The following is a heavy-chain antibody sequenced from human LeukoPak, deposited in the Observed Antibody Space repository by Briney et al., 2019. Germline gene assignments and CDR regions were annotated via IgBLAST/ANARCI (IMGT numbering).Heavy chain of an antibody. V-gene: IGHV1-8*01. CDR2: MNPNSGNT. J-gene: IGHJ4*02. CDR1: GYTFTNYD. CDR3: ARWLHFWSGYDY. D-gene: IGHD3-3*02. Sequence: ASVKVSCKASGYTFTNYDINWVRLATGQGLEWMGWMNPNSGNTGYAQKFQGRVTMTRNTSVSTAYMDLSSLRSEDTAVYYCARWLHFWSGYDYWGQGTLVTVSS.